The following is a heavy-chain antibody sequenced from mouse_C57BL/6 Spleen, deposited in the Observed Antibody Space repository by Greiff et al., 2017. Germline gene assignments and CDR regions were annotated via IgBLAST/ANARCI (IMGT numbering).Heavy chain of an antibody. J-gene: IGHJ3*01. CDR1: GYAFTNYL. CDR2: INPGSGGT. V-gene: IGHV1-54*01. CDR3: ARKGPGGSYVPFFAY. D-gene: IGHD1-1*02. Sequence: QVQLQQSGAELVRPGTSVKVSCKASGYAFTNYLIEWVKQRPGQGLEWIGVINPGSGGTNYNEKFKGKATLTADKSSSTAYMQLSSLTSEDSAVYFCARKGPGGSYVPFFAYWGQGTLVTVSA.